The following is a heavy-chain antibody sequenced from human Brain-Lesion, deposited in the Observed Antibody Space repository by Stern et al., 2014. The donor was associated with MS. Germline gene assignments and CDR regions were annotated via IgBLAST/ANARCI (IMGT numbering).Heavy chain of an antibody. J-gene: IGHJ4*02. D-gene: IGHD1-26*01. V-gene: IGHV1-24*01. CDR3: ATLSPGAGGNYYRHFDY. CDR1: GYTLTELS. Sequence: QVQLVQSGAEVKKPGASAKVSCKVSGYTLTELSMHWVRQAPRKGLEWMGGFDPEDGETIYAQKFQGRVTMTEDTSTDTAYMELSSLRSEDTAVYYCATLSPGAGGNYYRHFDYWGQGTLVTVSS. CDR2: FDPEDGET.